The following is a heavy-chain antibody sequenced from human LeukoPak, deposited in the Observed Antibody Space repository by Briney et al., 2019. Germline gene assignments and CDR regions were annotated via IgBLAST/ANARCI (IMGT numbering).Heavy chain of an antibody. J-gene: IGHJ3*02. CDR2: IGHDGSSQ. Sequence: PGGSLRLSCAASGFTFSSYAMSWVRQAPGKGLEWVAVIGHDGSSQKYADSVKGRFTISRDISENTLYLQMNSLRAEDTAVYYCATDKGGAAFDIWGQGTMVTVSS. CDR3: ATDKGGAAFDI. D-gene: IGHD1-26*01. V-gene: IGHV3-33*08. CDR1: GFTFSSYA.